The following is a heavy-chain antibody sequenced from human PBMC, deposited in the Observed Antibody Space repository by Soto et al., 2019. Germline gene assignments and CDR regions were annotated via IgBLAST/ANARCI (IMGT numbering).Heavy chain of an antibody. Sequence: EVQLLESGGGLVQPGGSLRLSCAASGFTFATYTMSWVRQTPGKGLEWVSAITGSDGRTYYADSVKGRFTISSDTSKNTLYLQMNSLGTEDTAVYYCAKNSAATIRVGFDYWGQGTLVTVSS. CDR1: GFTFATYT. V-gene: IGHV3-23*01. CDR2: ITGSDGRT. J-gene: IGHJ4*02. CDR3: AKNSAATIRVGFDY. D-gene: IGHD5-12*01.